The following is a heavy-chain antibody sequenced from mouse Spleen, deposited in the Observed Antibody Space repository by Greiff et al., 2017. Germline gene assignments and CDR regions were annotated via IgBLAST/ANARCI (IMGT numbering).Heavy chain of an antibody. J-gene: IGHJ2*01. D-gene: IGHD2-14*01. CDR1: GYTFTDYE. V-gene: IGHV1-15*01. CDR2: IDPETGGT. Sequence: QVQLKESGAELVRPGASVTLSCKASGYTFTDYEMHWVKQTPVHGLEWIGAIDPETGGTAYNQKFKGKAILTADKSSSTAYMELRSLTSEDSAVYYCTREAYYRYDEGYYFDYWGQGTTLTVSS. CDR3: TREAYYRYDEGYYFDY.